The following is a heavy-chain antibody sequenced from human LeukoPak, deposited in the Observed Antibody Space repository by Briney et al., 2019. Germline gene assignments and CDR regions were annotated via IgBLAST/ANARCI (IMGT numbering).Heavy chain of an antibody. D-gene: IGHD3-3*01. V-gene: IGHV3-23*01. J-gene: IGHJ5*02. CDR2: IGVGGT. CDR3: ANPGQNYDFWSGYLNL. CDR1: GFTFSPYG. Sequence: GGSLRLSCAASGFTFSPYGMGWVRQAPGKGLEWVSSIGVGGTYYADSVKGRFTISRDNSKNTLYLQMNSLRAEDTAVYYCANPGQNYDFWSGYLNLWGQGTLVTVSS.